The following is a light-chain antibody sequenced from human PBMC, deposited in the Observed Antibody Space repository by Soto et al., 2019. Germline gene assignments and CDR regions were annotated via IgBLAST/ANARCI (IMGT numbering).Light chain of an antibody. V-gene: IGKV1-33*01. Sequence: DIQMTQSPSSLSASIGDRVTITCQASQDIDRYLNWYQQKPGTAPKLLIYDAYRLEPGVPSRFSASGYGTDFTFSIPSLQPEDVATYYCQQYDDLPSFGPGTRVDIK. CDR2: DAY. CDR1: QDIDRY. J-gene: IGKJ3*01. CDR3: QQYDDLPS.